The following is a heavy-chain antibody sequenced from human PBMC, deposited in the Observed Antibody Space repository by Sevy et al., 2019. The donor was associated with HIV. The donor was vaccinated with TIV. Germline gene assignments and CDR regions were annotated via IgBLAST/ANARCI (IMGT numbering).Heavy chain of an antibody. V-gene: IGHV1-18*01. J-gene: IGHJ3*02. CDR3: ARTTGIVGTYAFDI. CDR2: ISANNGNT. CDR1: GYTFSDYG. Sequence: ASVQVSCKASGYTFSDYGVTWVRQAPGQGLEWMGWISANNGNTNLAQNFQGRVTMTTDTSTSTAYMEVRRLTYDDAAGYYAARTTGIVGTYAFDIWGQGTTVTVSS. D-gene: IGHD1-26*01.